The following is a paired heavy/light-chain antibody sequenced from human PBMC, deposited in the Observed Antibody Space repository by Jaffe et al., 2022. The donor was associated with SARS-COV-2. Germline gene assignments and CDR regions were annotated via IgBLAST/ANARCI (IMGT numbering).Heavy chain of an antibody. CDR1: GFSFSFYW. CDR3: ASLPGFRGPFDY. CDR2: IKQDGSEK. V-gene: IGHV3-7*03. J-gene: IGHJ4*02. Sequence: EVQLVESGGGLVQPGGSLRLSCAASGFSFSFYWMSWVRQAPGKGLEWVANIKQDGSEKYYVDSLKDRFTISRDNAKNSLYLQMNSLRAEDTAVYYCASLPGFRGPFDYWGQGTLVTVSS. D-gene: IGHD3-10*01.
Light chain of an antibody. V-gene: IGKV1-9*01. CDR3: QQLNSYPRT. J-gene: IGKJ1*01. CDR1: QGISSY. CDR2: AAS. Sequence: DIQLTQSPSFLSASVGDRVTITCRASQGISSYLAWYQQKPGKAPKLLIYAASTLQSGVPSRFSGSGSGTEFTLTIISLQPEDFATYSCQQLNSYPRTFGQGTKVEIK.